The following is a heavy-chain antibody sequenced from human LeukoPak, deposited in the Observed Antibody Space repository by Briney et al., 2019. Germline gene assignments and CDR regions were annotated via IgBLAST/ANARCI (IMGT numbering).Heavy chain of an antibody. CDR3: ARGLHDYGDPGRFLVDY. V-gene: IGHV1-2*02. CDR2: INPNSGGT. CDR1: GYTFTGYY. Sequence: ASVKVSCKASGYTFTGYYMHWVRQAPGQGLEWMGWINPNSGGTNYAQKFQGRVTMARDTSISTAYMELSRLRSDDTAVYYCARGLHDYGDPGRFLVDYWGQGTLVTVSS. J-gene: IGHJ4*02. D-gene: IGHD4-17*01.